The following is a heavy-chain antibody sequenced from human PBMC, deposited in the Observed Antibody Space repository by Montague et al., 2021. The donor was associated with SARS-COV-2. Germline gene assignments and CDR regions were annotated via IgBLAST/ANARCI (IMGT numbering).Heavy chain of an antibody. CDR1: GGSISSSDYY. V-gene: IGHV4-39*01. CDR2: IYYSGNT. J-gene: IGHJ6*02. Sequence: SETLSLTCTVSGGSISSSDYYWGWIRQPPGKGLEWFGNIYYSGNTYSTPSLKIRVTISIATSKNTFSLKLISVTAADTSVYYCALLRIVFFVDSKEGWIDLWGHGTTVTVSS. CDR3: ALLRIVFFVDSKEGWIDL. D-gene: IGHD5-12*01.